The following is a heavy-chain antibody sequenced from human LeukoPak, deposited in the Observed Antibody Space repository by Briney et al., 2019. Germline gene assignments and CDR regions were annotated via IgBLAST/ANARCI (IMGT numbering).Heavy chain of an antibody. CDR3: ARAQVGAPTDF. CDR2: VHGDGYSI. V-gene: IGHV3-74*01. J-gene: IGHJ4*02. Sequence: GGSLRLSCAASGFTFSSYAMSWVRQAPGKGLVWVARVHGDGYSISYADSVRGRFTISRDNAKDTLYLHMNSLRPEDTAVYYCARAQVGAPTDFWGQGTLVTVSS. D-gene: IGHD1-26*01. CDR1: GFTFSSYA.